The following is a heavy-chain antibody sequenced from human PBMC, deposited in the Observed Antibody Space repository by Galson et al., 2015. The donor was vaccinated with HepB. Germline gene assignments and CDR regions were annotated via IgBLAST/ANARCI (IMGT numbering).Heavy chain of an antibody. CDR2: ISGSGGST. V-gene: IGHV3-23*01. CDR1: GFTFSNYA. D-gene: IGHD3-3*01. Sequence: SLRLSCAASGFTFSNYAMSWVRQAPGKGLEWVSAISGSGGSTYYADSVKGRFTISRDNSKNTLYLQMNSLRAEDTAVYYCAKGHRAGYYDFWSGYSYGMDVWGQGTTVTVSS. J-gene: IGHJ6*02. CDR3: AKGHRAGYYDFWSGYSYGMDV.